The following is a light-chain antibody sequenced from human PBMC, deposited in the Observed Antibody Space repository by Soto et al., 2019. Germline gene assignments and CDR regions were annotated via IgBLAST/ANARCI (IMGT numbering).Light chain of an antibody. CDR3: QSYDSSLSGSV. J-gene: IGLJ3*02. CDR1: SSNIGAGYD. CDR2: GNS. Sequence: QSVLTQPPSLSGAPGQRVTISCTGSSSNIGAGYDVHWYHQLPGTAPTVIIYGNSNRPSGVPDRFSGSKSGTSASLAITGLQAEDEADYYCQSYDSSLSGSVFGGGTKLTVL. V-gene: IGLV1-40*01.